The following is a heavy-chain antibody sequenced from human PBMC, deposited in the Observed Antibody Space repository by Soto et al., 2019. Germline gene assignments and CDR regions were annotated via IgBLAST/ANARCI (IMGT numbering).Heavy chain of an antibody. Sequence: GGSLRLSCAASGFTFSSYAMHWVRQAPGKGLEWVAVISYDGSNKYYADSVKGRFTISRDNSKNTLYLQMNSLRAEDTAVYYCAREALIGRGMDVWGQGTTVTVSS. D-gene: IGHD1-26*01. CDR2: ISYDGSNK. V-gene: IGHV3-30-3*01. J-gene: IGHJ6*02. CDR1: GFTFSSYA. CDR3: AREALIGRGMDV.